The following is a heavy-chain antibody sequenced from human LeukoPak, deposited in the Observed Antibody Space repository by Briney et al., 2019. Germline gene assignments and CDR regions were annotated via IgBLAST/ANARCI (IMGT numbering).Heavy chain of an antibody. J-gene: IGHJ6*03. D-gene: IGHD2-15*01. Sequence: AGGSLRLSCAASGFTFSGSAMNWVRQAPGKGLEWVSSISSSSSYIYYADSVKGRFTISRDNAKNSLYLQMNSLRAEDTALYYCARVGSAHSDYYYYYYMDVWGKGTTVTVSS. CDR1: GFTFSGSA. CDR2: ISSSSSYI. V-gene: IGHV3-21*04. CDR3: ARVGSAHSDYYYYYYMDV.